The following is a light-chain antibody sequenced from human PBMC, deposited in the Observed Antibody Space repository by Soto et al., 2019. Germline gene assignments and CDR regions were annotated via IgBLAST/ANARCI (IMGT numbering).Light chain of an antibody. CDR1: LRIDRY. CDR3: QQSYNTPPWT. Sequence: DVQMTQSPTSLSASVGDRVTITCRASLRIDRYLNWYQQKPGKAPKLRIYSASNLQSGVPARLSGSGSGTEFTLTITNLQREDLATYYCQQSYNTPPWTFGQGTRVEIK. J-gene: IGKJ1*01. V-gene: IGKV1-39*01. CDR2: SAS.